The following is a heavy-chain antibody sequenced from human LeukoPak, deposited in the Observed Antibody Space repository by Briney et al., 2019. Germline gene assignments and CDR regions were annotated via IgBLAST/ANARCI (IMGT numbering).Heavy chain of an antibody. V-gene: IGHV4-59*08. CDR1: GGSISNYY. CDR2: IYNTRST. CDR3: ARRNILTEGEAFDI. Sequence: SETLSPTCTVSGGSISNYYWTWIRQPPGKGLEWIGFIYNTRSTNYNPSLNSRVTISVDTSKNQFSLKLNSVTAADTAVYFCARRNILTEGEAFDIWGQGTMVTVSS. D-gene: IGHD1/OR15-1a*01. J-gene: IGHJ3*02.